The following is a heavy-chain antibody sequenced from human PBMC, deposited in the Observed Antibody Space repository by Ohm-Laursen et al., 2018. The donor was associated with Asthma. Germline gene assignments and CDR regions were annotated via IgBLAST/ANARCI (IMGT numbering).Heavy chain of an antibody. D-gene: IGHD3-10*01. CDR1: GYTFSRYS. V-gene: IGHV3-21*04. Sequence: GSLRLSCAASGYTFSRYSIHWVRQFPGKGLEWVASISTASTFIYYADSVRGRFTTSRDNAKNSVYLQMNSLRAEDTAFYYCAVSIYAYGEGAYWGQGTLVTVSS. CDR2: ISTASTFI. J-gene: IGHJ4*02. CDR3: AVSIYAYGEGAY.